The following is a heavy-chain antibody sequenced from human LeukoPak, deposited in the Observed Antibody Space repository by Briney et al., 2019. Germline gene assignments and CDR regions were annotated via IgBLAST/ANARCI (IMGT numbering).Heavy chain of an antibody. Sequence: PSETLSLTCAVYGGSFSGYYWSWIRQPPGKGLEWIGEIDHSGSTDYNPSLKSRVTISGDTSKNQFSLKLSSVPAADTAVYYCARGRRFTYYYDSSGYSGNYYMDVWGKGTTVTVSS. CDR3: ARGRRFTYYYDSSGYSGNYYMDV. CDR2: IDHSGST. V-gene: IGHV4-34*01. J-gene: IGHJ6*03. D-gene: IGHD3-22*01. CDR1: GGSFSGYY.